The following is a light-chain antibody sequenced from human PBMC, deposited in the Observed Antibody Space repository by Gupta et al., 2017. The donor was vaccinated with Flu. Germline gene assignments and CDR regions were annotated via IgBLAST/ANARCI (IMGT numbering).Light chain of an antibody. J-gene: IGLJ1*01. CDR3: AAWDDSLSGYV. Sequence: QFALTHSPSASRTPGQTVTISCSGSCSNIGGNYVYWYQHLPGTAPTLLIYRNNQRPSGVPDRFSGSESGTSASLAISGLRSEDEADYYCAAWDDSLSGYVFGTGTKVTVL. CDR2: RNN. CDR1: CSNIGGNY. V-gene: IGLV1-47*01.